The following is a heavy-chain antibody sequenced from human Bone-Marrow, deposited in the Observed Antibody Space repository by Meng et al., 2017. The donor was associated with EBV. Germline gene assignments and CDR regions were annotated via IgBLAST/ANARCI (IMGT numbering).Heavy chain of an antibody. J-gene: IGHJ4*02. V-gene: IGHV1-69*01. CDR1: GGPFRNYA. CDR3: ASESGRGYTPDY. Sequence: QVQFVQSAGEVKKPGSSVKVSCKTSGGPFRNYAVSWVRQAPGQGLEWLGGFLPTLGAPNYAQKFHGRVTITADESTSTHYMDLSSLRSDDTAVYYCASESGRGYTPDYWGQGTLVTSPQ. D-gene: IGHD3-10*01. CDR2: FLPTLGAP.